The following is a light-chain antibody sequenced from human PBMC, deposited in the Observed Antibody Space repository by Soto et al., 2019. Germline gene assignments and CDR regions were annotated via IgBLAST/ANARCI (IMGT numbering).Light chain of an antibody. CDR2: GAS. J-gene: IGKJ1*01. V-gene: IGKV3-15*01. Sequence: EIVMTQAPATLSVSPGERATLSCRASQSVSSNLAWYQQKPGQAPRLLIYGASTRATGIPARFSGSGSGTEFTLTISTLLSEGFEVFCGNDYNTGLLRTSAQGPRVDNK. CDR3: NDYNTGLLRT. CDR1: QSVSSN.